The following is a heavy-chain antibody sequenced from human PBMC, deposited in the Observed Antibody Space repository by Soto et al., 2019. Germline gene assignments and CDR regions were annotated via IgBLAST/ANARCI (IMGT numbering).Heavy chain of an antibody. V-gene: IGHV4-34*01. D-gene: IGHD6-13*01. Sequence: SETLSLTCAVYGGSFSGYYWSWIRQPPGKGLEWIGEINHSGSTNYNPSLKSRVTISVDTSKNQFSLKLSSVTAADTAVYYCARTELGSSWYVEDYWGQGTLVTVSS. CDR2: INHSGST. CDR3: ARTELGSSWYVEDY. CDR1: GGSFSGYY. J-gene: IGHJ4*02.